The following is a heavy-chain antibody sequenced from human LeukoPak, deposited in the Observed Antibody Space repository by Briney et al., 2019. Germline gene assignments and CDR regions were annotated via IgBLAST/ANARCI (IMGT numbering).Heavy chain of an antibody. D-gene: IGHD6-13*01. CDR2: ISGRGDST. Sequence: GGSLRLSCAASGFTFSSYAMGWVRQAPGKGLEWVSAISGRGDSTYYADSVKGRFTISRDNSKNTLSLQMSSLRAEDTAVYYCAKETSSWDFDYWGQGTLVTVSS. CDR3: AKETSSWDFDY. V-gene: IGHV3-23*01. CDR1: GFTFSSYA. J-gene: IGHJ4*02.